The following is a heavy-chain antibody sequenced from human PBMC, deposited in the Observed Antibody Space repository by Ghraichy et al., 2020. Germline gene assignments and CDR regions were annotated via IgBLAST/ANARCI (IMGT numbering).Heavy chain of an antibody. J-gene: IGHJ4*02. CDR1: GGSISSYY. CDR2: IYYSGST. Sequence: SETLSLTCTVSGGSISSYYWSWIRQPPGKGLEWIGYIYYSGSTNYNPSLKSRVTISVDTSKNQFSLKLSSVTAADTAVYNCACGYSGYGFDYWGQGTLVTVSS. CDR3: ACGYSGYGFDY. D-gene: IGHD5-12*01. V-gene: IGHV4-59*01.